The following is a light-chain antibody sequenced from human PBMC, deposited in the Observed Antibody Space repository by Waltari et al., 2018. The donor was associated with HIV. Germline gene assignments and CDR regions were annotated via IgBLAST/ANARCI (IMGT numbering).Light chain of an antibody. CDR1: SPNIGAGYD. Sequence: QSVLTQPPSVSGAPGQRVTLSCTGSSPNIGAGYDVHWYQQLPGTAPQLPIYGNSNRPSGVPDRFSGSKSGTSASLAITGLQAEDEADYYCQSYDSSLSGSVFGGGTKLTVL. J-gene: IGLJ3*02. CDR3: QSYDSSLSGSV. V-gene: IGLV1-40*01. CDR2: GNS.